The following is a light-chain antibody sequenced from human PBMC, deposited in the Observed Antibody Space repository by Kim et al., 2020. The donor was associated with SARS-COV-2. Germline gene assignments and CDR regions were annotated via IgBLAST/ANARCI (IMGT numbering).Light chain of an antibody. Sequence: DIVMTQSPLSLPVTPGEPASISCRSSQSLLHSNGYNYLDWYLQKPGQSPQLLIYLGSNRASGVPNRFSGSGSGTDFTLKISRVEAEDVGVYYCMQALPPYTFGQGTKLEI. CDR1: QSLLHSNGYNY. J-gene: IGKJ2*01. CDR3: MQALPPYT. CDR2: LGS. V-gene: IGKV2-28*01.